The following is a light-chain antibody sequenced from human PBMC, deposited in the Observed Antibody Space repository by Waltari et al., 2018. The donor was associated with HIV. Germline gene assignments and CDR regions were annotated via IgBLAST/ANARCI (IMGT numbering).Light chain of an antibody. Sequence: DIVMTQSPDALAVSLGEGAIINCTSSQSVLYNSNNKNYLVWYQQKPGQPPKVLISWASTRESGVPDRFSGSGSGTHFSLAISGLQAEDVAVYYCQQYYSIPITFGQGTRLDIK. CDR3: QQYYSIPIT. J-gene: IGKJ5*01. CDR2: WAS. CDR1: QSVLYNSNNKNY. V-gene: IGKV4-1*01.